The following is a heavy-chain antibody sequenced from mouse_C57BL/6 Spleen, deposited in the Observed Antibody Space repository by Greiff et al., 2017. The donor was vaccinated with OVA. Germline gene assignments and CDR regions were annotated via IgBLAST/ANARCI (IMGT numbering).Heavy chain of an antibody. V-gene: IGHV5-4*01. CDR3: ARDDTPRYFDV. J-gene: IGHJ1*03. Sequence: EVQLVESGGGLVKPGGSLKLSCAASGFTFSSYAMSWVRQTPEKRLEWVATISDGGSYTYYPDNVQGRFTISRDNAKNNLYLQMSHLKSEDTAMYYCARDDTPRYFDVWGTGTTVTVSS. CDR1: GFTFSSYA. CDR2: ISDGGSYT.